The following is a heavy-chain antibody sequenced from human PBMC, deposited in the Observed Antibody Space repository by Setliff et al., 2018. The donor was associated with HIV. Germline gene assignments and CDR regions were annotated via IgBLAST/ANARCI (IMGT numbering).Heavy chain of an antibody. V-gene: IGHV3-74*01. D-gene: IGHD3-16*01. CDR3: TSWGVPRDGCDI. CDR1: GFTFSSPW. J-gene: IGHJ3*02. Sequence: PGGSLRLSCAGSGFTFSSPWMHWVRQAPGKGLVWVSRINGDGSFTVYADSVKGRFTSSRDNSKNTLYLQMNSVRGEDTAVYYCTSWGVPRDGCDIWGHGTKGTVSS. CDR2: INGDGSFT.